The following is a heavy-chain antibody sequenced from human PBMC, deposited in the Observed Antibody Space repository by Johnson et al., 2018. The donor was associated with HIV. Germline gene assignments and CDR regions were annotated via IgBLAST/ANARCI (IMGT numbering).Heavy chain of an antibody. CDR2: ISGSGFDT. CDR1: GFTFSSYA. CDR3: ARAPYNWNLGLFDAFDV. V-gene: IGHV3-48*04. D-gene: IGHD1-7*01. J-gene: IGHJ3*01. Sequence: VQLVESGGGLVQPGGSLRLSCAASGFTFSSYAMSWIRQAPGKGLEWLSYISGSGFDTYYADSVKGRFTISRDNAKNSLFLQMNGLRAEDTAVYYCARAPYNWNLGLFDAFDVWGQGTKVTVSA.